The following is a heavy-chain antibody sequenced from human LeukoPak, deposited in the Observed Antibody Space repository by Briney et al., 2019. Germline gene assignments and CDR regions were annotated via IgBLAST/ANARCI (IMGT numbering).Heavy chain of an antibody. D-gene: IGHD1-26*01. CDR2: IWYDGSNE. CDR1: GFTFSTYG. Sequence: GGSLRLSCAASGFTFSTYGMHWVRQAPGKGLEWVALIWYDGSNENYADSVKGRFTISRDNSKITLYLQMNSLRAEDTAMYYCVRGSPLGATTNWLDPWGQGTLVTVSS. J-gene: IGHJ5*02. CDR3: VRGSPLGATTNWLDP. V-gene: IGHV3-33*01.